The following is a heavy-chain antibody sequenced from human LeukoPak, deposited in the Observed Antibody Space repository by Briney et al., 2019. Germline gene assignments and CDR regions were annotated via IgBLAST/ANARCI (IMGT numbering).Heavy chain of an antibody. V-gene: IGHV4-59*01. CDR3: ATRKLGNDY. Sequence: GSLRLSCTASGFFFSNYWMSWIRQSPGKGLEWIGYLYYTGSTSYNPSLKSRVTISADTSKNQFSLKLNSVTAADTAVYYCATRKLGNDYWGQGTLVTVSS. CDR1: GFFFSNYW. CDR2: LYYTGST. D-gene: IGHD7-27*01. J-gene: IGHJ4*02.